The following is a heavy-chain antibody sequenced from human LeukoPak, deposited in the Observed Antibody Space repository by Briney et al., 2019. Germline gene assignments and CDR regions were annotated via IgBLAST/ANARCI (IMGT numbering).Heavy chain of an antibody. Sequence: SETLSLTCTVSGGSISGYYWSWIRQPPGKGLERIGYIYYSGSTDYNPSLKSRLTISVDTSKNQFSLKLNSVTAADTAVYYCARRLFDYWGQGTLVTVSS. J-gene: IGHJ4*02. CDR3: ARRLFDY. CDR2: IYYSGST. V-gene: IGHV4-59*08. CDR1: GGSISGYY.